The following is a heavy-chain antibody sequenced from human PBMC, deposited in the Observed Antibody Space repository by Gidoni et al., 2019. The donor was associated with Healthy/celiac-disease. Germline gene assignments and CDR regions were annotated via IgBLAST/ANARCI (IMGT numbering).Heavy chain of an antibody. V-gene: IGHV4-39*01. Sequence: QLQLQESGPGLVKPSETLSLTCTVSGGSISSSSYYWGWIRQPPGKGLEWIGSIYYSGSTYCNPSLKSRVTISVDTSKNQFSLKLSSVTAADTAVYYCASRSGSYYGTARDYWGQGTLVTVSS. D-gene: IGHD1-26*01. CDR1: GGSISSSSYY. J-gene: IGHJ4*02. CDR2: IYYSGST. CDR3: ASRSGSYYGTARDY.